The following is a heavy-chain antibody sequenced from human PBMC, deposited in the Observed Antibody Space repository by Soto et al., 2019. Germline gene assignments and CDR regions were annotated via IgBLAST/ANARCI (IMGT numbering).Heavy chain of an antibody. D-gene: IGHD3-9*01. CDR3: ARYFGRREWRGTGSFDN. CDR1: GFTFSSYA. Sequence: QVQLVESGGGVVQPGRSLRLSCAASGFTFSSYAMHWVRQAPGKGLEWVAVISYDGSNKYYGDSVKGRFTISRDNSKNTLYLKMNSLRAEDTAVYDCARYFGRREWRGTGSFDNWGQGTMVTVSS. CDR2: ISYDGSNK. V-gene: IGHV3-30-3*01. J-gene: IGHJ3*02.